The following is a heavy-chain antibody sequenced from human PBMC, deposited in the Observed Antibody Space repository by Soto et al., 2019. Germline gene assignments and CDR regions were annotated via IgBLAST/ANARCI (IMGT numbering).Heavy chain of an antibody. V-gene: IGHV4-59*01. Sequence: QVQLQESGPGLVKPSETLSLTCTVSGGSISSYYWSWIRQPPGKGLEWSGYIYYSGSTNYNPSLKSRVTISVDTSKNQFSLKLSSVTAADTAVYYCARLGYCSGGSCSGFDYWGQGTLVTVSS. CDR3: ARLGYCSGGSCSGFDY. J-gene: IGHJ4*02. D-gene: IGHD2-15*01. CDR1: GGSISSYY. CDR2: IYYSGST.